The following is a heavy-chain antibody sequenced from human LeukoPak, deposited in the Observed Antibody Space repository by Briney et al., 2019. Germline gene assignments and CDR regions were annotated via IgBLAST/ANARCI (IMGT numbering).Heavy chain of an antibody. CDR1: GGSISSDY. CDR2: IYYSGSS. Sequence: SETLSLTCTVSGGSISSDYWSCIRQPPGKVLEWIGYIYYSGSSKYNPSLKSRVTISVDTSKNQFSLKLSSVTAADTAVYYCARLYDSSGYTDWLDRWGQRTLVIVSS. D-gene: IGHD3-22*01. J-gene: IGHJ5*02. V-gene: IGHV4-59*01. CDR3: ARLYDSSGYTDWLDR.